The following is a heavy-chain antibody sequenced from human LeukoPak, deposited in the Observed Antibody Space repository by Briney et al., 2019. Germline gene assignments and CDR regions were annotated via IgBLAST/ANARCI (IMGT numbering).Heavy chain of an antibody. CDR2: IYHSGST. V-gene: IGHV4-38-2*01. CDR1: GYSISSGYY. D-gene: IGHD4-17*01. CDR3: ARHTNYGATDAFDI. Sequence: SETLSLTCAVSGYSISSGYYWGWIRQPPGKGLEWIGSIYHSGSTYYNPSLKSRVTISVDTSKNLFSLKLSSVTAADTAVYYCARHTNYGATDAFDIWGQGTMVTVSS. J-gene: IGHJ3*02.